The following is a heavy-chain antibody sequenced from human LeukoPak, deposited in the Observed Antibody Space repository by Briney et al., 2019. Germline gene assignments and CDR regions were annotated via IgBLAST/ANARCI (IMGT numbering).Heavy chain of an antibody. Sequence: PGGSLRLSCAASGFTFSSYWMSWVRQAPGKGLEWVANIKQDGSEKYYVDSVKGRFTISRDNAKNSLYLQMNSLRAEDTAVYYCARDSCSGGSCYSPYYYYGMDVWGQGTTVTVSS. V-gene: IGHV3-7*01. CDR1: GFTFSSYW. CDR2: IKQDGSEK. D-gene: IGHD2-15*01. J-gene: IGHJ6*02. CDR3: ARDSCSGGSCYSPYYYYGMDV.